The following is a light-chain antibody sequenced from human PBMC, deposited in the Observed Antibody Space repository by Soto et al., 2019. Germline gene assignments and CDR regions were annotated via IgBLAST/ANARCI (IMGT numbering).Light chain of an antibody. J-gene: IGKJ2*01. V-gene: IGKV3-20*01. CDR3: QQYSRSPFT. CDR1: QSVSSNY. Sequence: EIVLTQSPGTLSLSPGERATLSCRASQSVSSNYLAWYQQKPGQAPRLLIYGASSRAAGIPDRFSGSGSGTDFTLTISRLEAEDFAVYYCQQYSRSPFTFGQGTKREIK. CDR2: GAS.